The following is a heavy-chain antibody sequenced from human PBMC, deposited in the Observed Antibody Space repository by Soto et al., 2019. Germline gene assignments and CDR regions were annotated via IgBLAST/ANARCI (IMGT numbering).Heavy chain of an antibody. V-gene: IGHV4-59*01. D-gene: IGHD6-13*01. CDR1: SGSISSYY. CDR3: ARDSSRSGRYYYYGMDV. J-gene: IGHJ6*02. Sequence: QVQLQESGPGLVKPSETLSLTCTVSSGSISSYYWSWIRQPPGKGLEWIGYIYYSGSTNYNPSLKSRVTISVDTSKNQFSLKLSSVTAADTAVYYCARDSSRSGRYYYYGMDVWGQGTTVTVSS. CDR2: IYYSGST.